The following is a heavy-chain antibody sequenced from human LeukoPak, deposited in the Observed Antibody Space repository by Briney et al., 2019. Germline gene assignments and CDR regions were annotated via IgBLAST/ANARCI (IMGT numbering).Heavy chain of an antibody. CDR3: ARDDDGDPYYYHYGMDV. CDR1: GYTSTSYG. J-gene: IGHJ6*04. CDR2: ISAYNGNT. Sequence: ASVKVSCKASGYTSTSYGISWVRQAPGQGLEWMGWISAYNGNTNYAQKLQGRVTMTTDTSTSTAYMELRSLRSDDTAVYYCARDDDGDPYYYHYGMDVWGKGTTATVSS. V-gene: IGHV1-18*04. D-gene: IGHD4-17*01.